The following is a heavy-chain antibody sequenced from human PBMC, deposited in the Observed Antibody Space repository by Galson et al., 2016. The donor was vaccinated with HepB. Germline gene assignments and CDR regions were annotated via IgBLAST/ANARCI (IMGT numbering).Heavy chain of an antibody. J-gene: IGHJ6*02. Sequence: SLRLSCAASGFTFSSYWMHWVRQAPGKGLVWVSLINSDGSSTIYADSVKGRFTISRDNAKSTLYLQMNSLRAEDTAVYYCAREGRYDWNDGEYYYYYDLDVWGQGTTVTVSS. CDR3: AREGRYDWNDGEYYYYYDLDV. V-gene: IGHV3-74*01. D-gene: IGHD1-1*01. CDR1: GFTFSSYW. CDR2: INSDGSST.